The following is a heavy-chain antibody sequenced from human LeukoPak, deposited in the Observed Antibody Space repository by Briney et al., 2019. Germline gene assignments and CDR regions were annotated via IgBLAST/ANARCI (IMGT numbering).Heavy chain of an antibody. D-gene: IGHD3-3*01. Sequence: SETLSLTCTVSGDSISSGDYYWSWIRQPPGKGLEWIGYIYYSGSTYYNPSLKSRVTISVDTSKNQFSLKLSSVTAADTAVYYCARDKRITIFGVVSPNWFDPWGQGTLVTVSS. V-gene: IGHV4-30-4*08. J-gene: IGHJ5*02. CDR1: GDSISSGDYY. CDR3: ARDKRITIFGVVSPNWFDP. CDR2: IYYSGST.